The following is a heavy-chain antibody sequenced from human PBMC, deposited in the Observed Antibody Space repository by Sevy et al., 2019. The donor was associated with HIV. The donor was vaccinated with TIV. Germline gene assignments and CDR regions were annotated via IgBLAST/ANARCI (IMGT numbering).Heavy chain of an antibody. CDR3: ATGAGL. D-gene: IGHD6-19*01. CDR2: IKEDGSEK. CDR1: VLTFSNYW. Sequence: GGSLRLSCVVSVLTFSNYWMTWVRQAPGKGLEWVANIKEDGSEKYYLFSVKDRFTISMDNAKNSLFLQMNCLRVDDTGVYYCATGAGLWGQGTLVTVSS. J-gene: IGHJ4*02. V-gene: IGHV3-7*01.